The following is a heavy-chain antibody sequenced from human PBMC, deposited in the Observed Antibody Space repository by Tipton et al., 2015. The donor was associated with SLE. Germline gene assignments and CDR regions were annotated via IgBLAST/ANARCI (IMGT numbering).Heavy chain of an antibody. D-gene: IGHD2-8*02. CDR1: GGSISSGGDY. V-gene: IGHV4-39*07. J-gene: IGHJ6*02. CDR3: AGVLGYCTGGVCYYYYGMAV. CDR2: INHSGST. Sequence: LRLSCTVSGGSISSGGDYWSWIRQPPGKGLEWIGEINHSGSTNYNPSLKSRVTISVDTSKNQFSLKLSSVTAADTAVYYCAGVLGYCTGGVCYYYYGMAVWGQGTTVTVSS.